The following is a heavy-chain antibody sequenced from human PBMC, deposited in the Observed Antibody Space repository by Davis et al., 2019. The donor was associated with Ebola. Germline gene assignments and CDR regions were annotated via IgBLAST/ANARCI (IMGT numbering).Heavy chain of an antibody. Sequence: PGGSLRLSCATSGITFSAYWMSWVRQAPGKGLEWVANIKEDGSEKYYVDSVKGRFTVSRDNAKSSLYLHMNSLRAEDTAVYYCAKGSLYGSRSITAGMDVWGQGTTVTVSS. CDR1: GITFSAYW. J-gene: IGHJ6*02. CDR2: IKEDGSEK. V-gene: IGHV3-7*03. D-gene: IGHD4-17*01. CDR3: AKGSLYGSRSITAGMDV.